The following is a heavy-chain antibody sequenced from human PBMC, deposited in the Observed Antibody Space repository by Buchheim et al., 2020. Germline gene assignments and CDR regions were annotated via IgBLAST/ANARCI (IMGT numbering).Heavy chain of an antibody. CDR2: IDQDGSQK. J-gene: IGHJ4*02. CDR1: GFNFNTFW. V-gene: IGHV3-7*01. CDR3: ARDLGIAVAGSDS. Sequence: EVQLVESGGGLVQPGGSLRLSCAAYGFNFNTFWMSCVRQAPGKGLEWVANIDQDGSQKYYVNSVKGRFTISRDNAQNSLFLQMNSLRADDTAVYYCARDLGIAVAGSDSWGQGIL. D-gene: IGHD6-19*01.